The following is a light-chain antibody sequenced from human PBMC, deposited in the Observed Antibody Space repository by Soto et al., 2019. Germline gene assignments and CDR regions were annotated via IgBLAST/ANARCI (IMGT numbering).Light chain of an antibody. Sequence: DIQMTQSPSTLSASVEDRVTITCRASQSISSWLAWYQQKPGTAPKLLIYKASTLQSGVPSRFSGSGSGTEFTLPISSLQPDDFATYYCQQYSDNWTFGQGTKVEIK. CDR3: QQYSDNWT. CDR2: KAS. V-gene: IGKV1-5*03. J-gene: IGKJ1*01. CDR1: QSISSW.